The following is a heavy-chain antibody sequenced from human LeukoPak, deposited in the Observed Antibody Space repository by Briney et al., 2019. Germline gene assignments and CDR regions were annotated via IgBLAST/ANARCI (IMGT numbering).Heavy chain of an antibody. CDR3: ARSSGWWSLDY. CDR1: GFTFSTAS. J-gene: IGHJ4*02. D-gene: IGHD6-19*01. CDR2: FDTGFGT. Sequence: GGSLRLSYAASGFTFSTASLHWVRQAPGRGLEWVSAFDTGFGTYYPDSLKGRFTISRDNSKNTLFLQTNSLRAEDTAVYYCARSSGWWSLDYWGQGTLVTVSS. V-gene: IGHV3-23*01.